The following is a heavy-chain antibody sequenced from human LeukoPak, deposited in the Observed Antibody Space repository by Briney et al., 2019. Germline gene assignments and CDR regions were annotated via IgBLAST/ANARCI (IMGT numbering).Heavy chain of an antibody. D-gene: IGHD4-17*01. V-gene: IGHV3-43*02. Sequence: PVGSLRLSCAASGFTFDDYAMPWARQAPGKGLEWVSVISGDGGSTYYADSVKGRFTISRDNSKNSLYLQMNSLRTEDTALYYCAKDYGDYRNYYYYYMDVWGKGTTVTVSS. CDR3: AKDYGDYRNYYYYYMDV. CDR1: GFTFDDYA. CDR2: ISGDGGST. J-gene: IGHJ6*03.